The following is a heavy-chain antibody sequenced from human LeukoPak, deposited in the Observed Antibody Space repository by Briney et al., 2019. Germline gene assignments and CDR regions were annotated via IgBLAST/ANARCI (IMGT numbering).Heavy chain of an antibody. D-gene: IGHD6-6*01. CDR2: IYYTGNT. V-gene: IGHV4-59*01. J-gene: IGHJ3*02. Sequence: SETLSLTCAVYGGSFSGYYWSWIRQPPGRGLEWIGYIYYTGNTNYNPSLKSRVTISVDTSKNQFSLKLTSVTAADTAVYYCARSASSTSRSAFDIWGQGTMVTVSS. CDR3: ARSASSTSRSAFDI. CDR1: GGSFSGYY.